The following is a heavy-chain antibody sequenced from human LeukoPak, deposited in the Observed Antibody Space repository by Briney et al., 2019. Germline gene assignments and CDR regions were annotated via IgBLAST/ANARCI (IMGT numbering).Heavy chain of an antibody. CDR1: GFTFSSYW. Sequence: GGSLRLSCAASGFTFSSYWMHWVRQAPGKGLVWVSRINSDGSSTSYADSVKGRFTISRDNAKNTLYLQMNSLRAEDTAVYYCARAGYVLLFLEWLLDGDYFDYWGQGTLVTVSS. V-gene: IGHV3-74*01. J-gene: IGHJ4*02. CDR3: ARAGYVLLFLEWLLDGDYFDY. D-gene: IGHD3-3*01. CDR2: INSDGSST.